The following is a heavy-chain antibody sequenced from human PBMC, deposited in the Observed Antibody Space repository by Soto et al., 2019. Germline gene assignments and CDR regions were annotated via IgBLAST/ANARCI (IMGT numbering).Heavy chain of an antibody. Sequence: QVQLVQSGAEVKKPGASVKVSCKASGYTFTSYGISWVRQAPGQGLEWMGWISAYNGNTNYAQKLQGRVTMTTDTSTSTAYMELRSLRSDDTAVYYCARELVVVPAAMVKDIGHFDLWGRGTLVTVSS. CDR1: GYTFTSYG. D-gene: IGHD2-2*01. J-gene: IGHJ2*01. CDR3: ARELVVVPAAMVKDIGHFDL. CDR2: ISAYNGNT. V-gene: IGHV1-18*01.